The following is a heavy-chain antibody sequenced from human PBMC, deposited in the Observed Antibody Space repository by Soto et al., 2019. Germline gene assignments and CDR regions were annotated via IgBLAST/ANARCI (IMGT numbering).Heavy chain of an antibody. D-gene: IGHD1-26*01. Sequence: GGSLRLSCAASGFTFSSYAMSWVRQAPGKGLEWVSAISGSGGSTYYADSVKGRFTISRDNSKNTLYLQMNSLRAEDTAVYYCAKDVEEWSSLYYFDYWGQGTLVTVSS. V-gene: IGHV3-23*01. J-gene: IGHJ4*02. CDR1: GFTFSSYA. CDR3: AKDVEEWSSLYYFDY. CDR2: ISGSGGST.